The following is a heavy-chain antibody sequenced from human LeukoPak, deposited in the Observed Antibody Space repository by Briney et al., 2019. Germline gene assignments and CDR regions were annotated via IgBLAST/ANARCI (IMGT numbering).Heavy chain of an antibody. D-gene: IGHD3-10*01. Sequence: GGSLRLSCAASGFTFSSYSMNWVRQAPGKGLEWVSSISSSSSYIYYADSVKGRFTISRDNAENSLYLQMNSLRAEDTAVYYCARGGITMVQGVIIGWGQGTLVTVSS. V-gene: IGHV3-21*01. CDR2: ISSSSSYI. CDR1: GFTFSSYS. CDR3: ARGGITMVQGVIIG. J-gene: IGHJ4*02.